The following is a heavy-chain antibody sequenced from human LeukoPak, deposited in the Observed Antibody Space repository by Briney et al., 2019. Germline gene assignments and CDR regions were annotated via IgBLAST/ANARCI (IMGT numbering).Heavy chain of an antibody. CDR2: INPSGGST. J-gene: IGHJ4*02. CDR3: ARGPSGWGYFDY. V-gene: IGHV1-46*01. D-gene: IGHD3-10*01. CDR1: GYSFTSYG. Sequence: GASVKVSCKASGYSFTSYGISWVRQAPGQGLEWMGIINPSGGSTGYAQKFQGRVTMTRDMSTSTVYMYLSSLKSEDTAVYYCARGPSGWGYFDYWGQGTLVTVSS.